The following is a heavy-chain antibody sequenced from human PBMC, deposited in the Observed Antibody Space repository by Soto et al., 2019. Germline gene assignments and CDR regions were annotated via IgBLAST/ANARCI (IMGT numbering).Heavy chain of an antibody. CDR1: GGTFSSYA. Sequence: QVQLVQSGAEVKKPGSSVKVSCKASGGTFSSYAISWVRQAPGQGLEWMGGIIPIFGTANYAPKFQGRVTITADKSTSTAYMELSSLRSEDTAVYYCARVGVVVPAAIGGYWYFDLWGRGTLVTVSS. V-gene: IGHV1-69*06. D-gene: IGHD2-2*02. CDR2: IIPIFGTA. J-gene: IGHJ2*01. CDR3: ARVGVVVPAAIGGYWYFDL.